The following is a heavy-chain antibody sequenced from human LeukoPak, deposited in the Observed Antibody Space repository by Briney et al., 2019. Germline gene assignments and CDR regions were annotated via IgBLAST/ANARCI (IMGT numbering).Heavy chain of an antibody. Sequence: SETLSLTCTVSGVSISSTNSYWGWIRQSPRTGLEWIGNIYYSGSTYYNPSLKSRVTISVDTSKNQFSLKLSSVTAADTAVYYCAIRGGCSSTSCNNWFDPWGQGTLVTVSS. D-gene: IGHD2-2*01. CDR2: IYYSGST. J-gene: IGHJ5*02. CDR3: AIRGGCSSTSCNNWFDP. CDR1: GVSISSTNSY. V-gene: IGHV4-39*07.